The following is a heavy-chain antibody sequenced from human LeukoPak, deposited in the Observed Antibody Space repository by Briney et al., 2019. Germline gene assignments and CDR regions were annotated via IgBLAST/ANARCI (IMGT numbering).Heavy chain of an antibody. Sequence: RSSETLSLTCAVYGGSFSGYYWSWIRQPPGKGLEWIGEINHSGSTNYNPSLKSRVTISVDTSKNQFSLKLSSVTAADTAVYYCARGRPYDSSGYYFGAFDIWGQGTMVTVSS. CDR2: INHSGST. J-gene: IGHJ3*02. CDR1: GGSFSGYY. CDR3: ARGRPYDSSGYYFGAFDI. D-gene: IGHD3-22*01. V-gene: IGHV4-34*01.